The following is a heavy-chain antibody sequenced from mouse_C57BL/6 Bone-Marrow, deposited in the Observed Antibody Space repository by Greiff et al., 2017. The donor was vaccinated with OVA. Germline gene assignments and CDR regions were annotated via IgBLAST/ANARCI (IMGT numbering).Heavy chain of an antibody. CDR1: GYSFTSYG. J-gene: IGHJ2*01. CDR3: ARSAYYSNYDFDY. D-gene: IGHD2-5*01. V-gene: IGHV1-81*01. Sequence: VQLQQSGAELARPGASVKLSCKASGYSFTSYGISWVKQRTGQGLEWIGEIYPRSGNTYYNEKFKGKATLTADKSSSTAYMELRSLTSEDSAVYFCARSAYYSNYDFDYWGQGTTLTVSS. CDR2: IYPRSGNT.